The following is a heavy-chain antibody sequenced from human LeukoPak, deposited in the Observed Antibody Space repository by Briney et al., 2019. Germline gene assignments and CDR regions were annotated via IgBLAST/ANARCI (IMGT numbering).Heavy chain of an antibody. CDR1: GGSISSYY. CDR3: ARGKTRGTLRY. CDR2: IYYSGST. D-gene: IGHD1-1*01. Sequence: SETLSLTCTVSGGSISSYYWSWIRQPPGKGLEWIGYIYYSGSTNYNPSLKSRVTISVDTSKNQFSLKLSSVTAADTAAYYCARGKTRGTLRYWGQGTLVTVSS. V-gene: IGHV4-59*01. J-gene: IGHJ4*02.